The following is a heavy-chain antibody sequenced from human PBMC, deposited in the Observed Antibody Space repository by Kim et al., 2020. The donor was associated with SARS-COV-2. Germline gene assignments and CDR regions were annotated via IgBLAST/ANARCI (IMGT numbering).Heavy chain of an antibody. Sequence: SETLSLTCTVSGGSISSGGYYWSWIRQHPGKGLEWIGYIYYSGSTYYNPSLKSRVNISVDTSKNQFSLKLSSVTAADTAVYYCARGRSSGWYSNDYWGQGTLVTVSS. CDR2: IYYSGST. D-gene: IGHD6-19*01. CDR3: ARGRSSGWYSNDY. J-gene: IGHJ4*02. V-gene: IGHV4-31*03. CDR1: GGSISSGGYY.